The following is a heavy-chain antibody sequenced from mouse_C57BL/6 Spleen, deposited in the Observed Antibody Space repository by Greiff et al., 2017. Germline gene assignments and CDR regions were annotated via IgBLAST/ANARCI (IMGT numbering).Heavy chain of an antibody. CDR1: GYTFTDYY. CDR2: INPNNGGT. V-gene: IGHV1-26*01. CDR3: ESSRNYCAMDY. J-gene: IGHJ4*01. Sequence: EVQLQQPGPELVKPGASVKISCKASGYTFTDYYMNWVKQSHGQSLEWIGDINPNNGGTSYNQKFKGKATLTVDKSSSTAYMELRSLTSEDSAVYYYESSRNYCAMDYWGQGTSVTVSS.